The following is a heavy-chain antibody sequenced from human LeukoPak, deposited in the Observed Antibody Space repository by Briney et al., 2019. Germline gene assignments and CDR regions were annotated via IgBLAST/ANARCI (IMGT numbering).Heavy chain of an antibody. CDR3: AREAFDI. J-gene: IGHJ3*02. CDR1: RFTFSSYS. CDR2: IDSSSSTI. Sequence: PGGSLRLSRVASRFTFSSYSMNWVRQAPGKGLEWVSYIDSSSSTIYYADSVKGRFTISRDNDKNSLYLQMSSLRAEDTAVYYCAREAFDIWGQGTMVTVSS. V-gene: IGHV3-48*01.